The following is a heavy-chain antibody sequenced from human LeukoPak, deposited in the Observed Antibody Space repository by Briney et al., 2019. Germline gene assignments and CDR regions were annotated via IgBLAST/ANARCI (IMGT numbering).Heavy chain of an antibody. D-gene: IGHD3-22*01. CDR3: ARDSGGYYYAFDV. J-gene: IGHJ3*01. CDR1: AFTVSSNF. V-gene: IGHV3-66*01. CDR2: IYSGGTT. Sequence: GGSLRLSCATSAFTVSSNFMSWVRQAPGKGLEWVSVIYSGGTTLYADSVKGRFTISRDNSKNTLYLQMNSLRAEDTAVYYCARDSGGYYYAFDVWGQGTVVTVSS.